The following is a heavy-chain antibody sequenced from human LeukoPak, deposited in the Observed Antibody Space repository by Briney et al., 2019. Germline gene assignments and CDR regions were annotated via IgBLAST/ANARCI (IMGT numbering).Heavy chain of an antibody. CDR1: GYTFTSYY. V-gene: IGHV1-46*01. CDR2: INPSGGST. Sequence: GASVKVSCKASGYTFTSYYMHWVRQAPGQGLEWMGIINPSGGSTSYAQKFQGRVTITADKSTSTAYMELSSLRSEDTAVYYCARVFSHVWGQGTTVTVSS. CDR3: ARVFSHV. J-gene: IGHJ6*02.